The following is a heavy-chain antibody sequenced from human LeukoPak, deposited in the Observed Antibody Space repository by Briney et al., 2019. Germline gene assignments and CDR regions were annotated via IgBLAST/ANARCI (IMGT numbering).Heavy chain of an antibody. Sequence: GGSLRLSCAASGFTFSSYAMHWVRQAPGKGLEWVAVISYDGSNKYYADSVKGRFTISRDNSKNTLYLQMNSLRAEDTAVYYCASDLPSYASPAAIPSYWGQGTLVTVSS. V-gene: IGHV3-30-3*01. D-gene: IGHD2-2*02. CDR2: ISYDGSNK. CDR3: ASDLPSYASPAAIPSY. J-gene: IGHJ4*02. CDR1: GFTFSSYA.